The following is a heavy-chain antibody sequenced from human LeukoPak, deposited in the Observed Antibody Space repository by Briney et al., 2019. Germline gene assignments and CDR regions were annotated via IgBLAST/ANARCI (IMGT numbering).Heavy chain of an antibody. V-gene: IGHV5-51*01. CDR2: IYPGDSDT. D-gene: IGHD1-26*01. CDR1: GYSFTSYW. J-gene: IGHJ1*01. Sequence: GESLKFSCKGSGYSFTSYWIGWVRQMPGKGLEWMGIIYPGDSDTRYSPSFQGQVTISADKSISTAYLQWSSLKASDTAMYYCASTQGIGGATWHVQHWGQGTLVSVSS. CDR3: ASTQGIGGATWHVQH.